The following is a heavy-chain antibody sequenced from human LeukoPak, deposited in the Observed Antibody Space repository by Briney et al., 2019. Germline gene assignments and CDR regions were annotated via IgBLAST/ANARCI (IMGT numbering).Heavy chain of an antibody. Sequence: ASVKVSCKTSGYTFSNFGISWVRQAPGQGLEWMGWISGNNDNTNYAQKFQGRFTVTTDSSTSTAYMELRNLRSDDTAVYYCARDGTSTDDYWGQGTLVTVSS. CDR2: ISGNNDNT. CDR3: ARDGTSTDDY. D-gene: IGHD2-2*01. V-gene: IGHV1-18*01. CDR1: GYTFSNFG. J-gene: IGHJ4*02.